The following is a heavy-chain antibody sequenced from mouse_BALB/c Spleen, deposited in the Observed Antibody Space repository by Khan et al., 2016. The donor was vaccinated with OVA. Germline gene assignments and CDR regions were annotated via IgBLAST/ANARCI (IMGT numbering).Heavy chain of an antibody. J-gene: IGHJ3*01. V-gene: IGHV2-9*02. D-gene: IGHD1-3*01. CDR3: ARAFYNGAWFAY. Sequence: QVQLKESGPGLVAPSQTLSITCTVSGFSLSNYDVHWVRQPPGKGLEWPGVIWAGGSTNHNSALMSRLSISKDDSKSQVFLKMNSLQTDDTAMYYCARAFYNGAWFAYWGQGTLVTVSA. CDR1: GFSLSNYD. CDR2: IWAGGST.